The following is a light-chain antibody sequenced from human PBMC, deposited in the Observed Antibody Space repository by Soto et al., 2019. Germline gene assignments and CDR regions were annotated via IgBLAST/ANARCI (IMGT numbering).Light chain of an antibody. CDR1: SSNIGSET. CDR3: ATWDDSLKRVV. CDR2: LNN. Sequence: QSVLTQPPSASGTPGQRVTISCSGSSSNIGSETVNWYQHLPGTAPKLLIYLNNQRPSGVPDRFSGSKSDTSASLAISGLQSEDEADYYCATWDDSLKRVVFGGRTKLTVL. J-gene: IGLJ3*02. V-gene: IGLV1-44*01.